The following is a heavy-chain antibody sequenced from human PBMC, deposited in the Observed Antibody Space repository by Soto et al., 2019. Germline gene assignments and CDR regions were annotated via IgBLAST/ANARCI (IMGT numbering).Heavy chain of an antibody. CDR1: GVSISSGAYY. J-gene: IGHJ4*02. Sequence: SETLSLTCTFSGVSISSGAYYWSWIRQHPGKGLEWIGYIHYSGSTSYNPSLKSRVTISVDMSMKHFSLKLSSATAADTAVYYCARDLLTDYYDTRAHRFWGQGTLVTVSS. CDR3: ARDLLTDYYDTRAHRF. CDR2: IHYSGST. D-gene: IGHD3-22*01. V-gene: IGHV4-31*03.